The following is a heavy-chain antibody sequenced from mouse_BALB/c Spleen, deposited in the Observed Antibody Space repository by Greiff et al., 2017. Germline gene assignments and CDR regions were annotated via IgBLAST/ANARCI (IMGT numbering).Heavy chain of an antibody. CDR2: ILPGSGST. Sequence: QVQLQQSGAELMKPGASVKISCKATGYTFSSYWIEWVKQRPGHGLEWIGEILPGSGSTNYNEKFKGKATFTADTSSNTAYMQLSSLTSEDSAVYYCARWGLLRGGDYWGQGTTLTVSS. D-gene: IGHD2-3*01. CDR1: GYTFSSYW. J-gene: IGHJ2*01. V-gene: IGHV1-9*01. CDR3: ARWGLLRGGDY.